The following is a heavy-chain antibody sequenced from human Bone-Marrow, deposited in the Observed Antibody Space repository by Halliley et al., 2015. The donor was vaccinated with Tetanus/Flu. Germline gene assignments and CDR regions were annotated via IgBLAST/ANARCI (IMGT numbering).Heavy chain of an antibody. J-gene: IGHJ3*01. V-gene: IGHV3-30-3*01. Sequence: AVVSNDESKKYYADPVKGRFTISRDSSKNTLYLHMKRLRPEDTALYYWAREGEERLGGAFDLWGNGKKVTASS. CDR3: AREGEERLGGAFDL. CDR2: VSNDESKK. D-gene: IGHD3-3*01.